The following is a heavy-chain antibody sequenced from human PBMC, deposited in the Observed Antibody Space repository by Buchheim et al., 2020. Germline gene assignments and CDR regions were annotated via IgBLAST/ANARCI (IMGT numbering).Heavy chain of an antibody. D-gene: IGHD3-10*01. Sequence: QVQLVESGGGVVQPGRSLRLSCAASGFTFSSYAMHWVRQAPGKGLEWVAVISYDGSNKYYADSVKGRFTISRDNSKNTLYLQMNSLRAEDTAVYYCARGGPQLLWFRELWDYWGQGTL. CDR2: ISYDGSNK. CDR3: ARGGPQLLWFRELWDY. J-gene: IGHJ4*02. CDR1: GFTFSSYA. V-gene: IGHV3-30-3*01.